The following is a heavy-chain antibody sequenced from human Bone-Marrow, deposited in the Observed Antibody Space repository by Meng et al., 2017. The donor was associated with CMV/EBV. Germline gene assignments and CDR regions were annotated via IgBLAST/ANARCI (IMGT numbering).Heavy chain of an antibody. CDR3: ARVRVGITMVRGVIATFDY. D-gene: IGHD3-10*01. CDR2: IYHTGST. V-gene: IGHV4-38-2*02. CDR1: GYSISSGYY. Sequence: SETLSLTCTVSGYSISSGYYWGWIRQPPGKGLEWIGSIYHTGSTYYNPSLKSRVTISVDTSKNQFSLRLSSVTAADTAVYYCARVRVGITMVRGVIATFDYWVQGTLVTVSS. J-gene: IGHJ4*02.